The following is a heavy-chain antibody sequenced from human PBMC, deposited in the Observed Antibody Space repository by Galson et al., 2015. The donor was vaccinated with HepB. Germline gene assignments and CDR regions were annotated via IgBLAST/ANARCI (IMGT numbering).Heavy chain of an antibody. V-gene: IGHV3-23*01. CDR2: INGRGSTR. D-gene: IGHD3-16*01. J-gene: IGHJ5*02. CDR3: LEEGSWFGGDWFDP. Sequence: SLRLSCAGSGFIFRHHAMAWIRQAPGKGLEWVSGINGRGSTRSYSDAVKGRFSISRDNSKDTVFLQMDNLRAEDTAVYYWLEEGSWFGGDWFDPWGQGALVTVS. CDR1: GFIFRHHA.